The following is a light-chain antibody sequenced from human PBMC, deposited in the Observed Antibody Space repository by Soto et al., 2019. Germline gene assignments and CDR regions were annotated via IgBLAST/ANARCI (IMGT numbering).Light chain of an antibody. CDR1: RSISTN. V-gene: IGKV1-39*01. Sequence: DIQMTQSPSSLSASVGDRVTITCRASRSISTNLNWYQQKPGKAPKLLIYAASSLQSGVPSRFSGSGSGTDFTLTISSLQPEDFATYYCQQSYSTPRTFGQGTKLEIK. CDR2: AAS. CDR3: QQSYSTPRT. J-gene: IGKJ2*01.